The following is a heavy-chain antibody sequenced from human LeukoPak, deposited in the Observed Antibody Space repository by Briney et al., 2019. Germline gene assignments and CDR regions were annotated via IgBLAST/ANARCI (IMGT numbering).Heavy chain of an antibody. V-gene: IGHV3-23*01. D-gene: IGHD3-10*02. CDR1: GFTFKLSA. Sequence: GGSLRLSCEASGFTFKLSAMNWVRQAPGKGLEWVSSITGFGTDTYYADSVKGRFTVSRDHSKSTLYLQMNSLRAEDTAVYYCARDRGPYVAIGNNWLDPWGQGTLVTVSS. J-gene: IGHJ5*02. CDR3: ARDRGPYVAIGNNWLDP. CDR2: ITGFGTDT.